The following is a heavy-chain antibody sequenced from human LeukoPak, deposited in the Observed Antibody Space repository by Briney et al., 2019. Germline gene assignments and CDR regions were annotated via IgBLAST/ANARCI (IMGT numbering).Heavy chain of an antibody. CDR3: ARLRSVDYGAGWNWSDP. CDR1: GGSISSYY. V-gene: IGHV4-4*07. CDR2: IYTSGST. Sequence: SETLALTCTVSGGSISSYYWSWIRQPAGKGLEWIGRIYTSGSTNYNPSLKSRVTMSVDTSKNQFSLKLSSVTAADTAVYYCARLRSVDYGAGWNWSDPWGQGTLVTVSS. D-gene: IGHD4-17*01. J-gene: IGHJ5*02.